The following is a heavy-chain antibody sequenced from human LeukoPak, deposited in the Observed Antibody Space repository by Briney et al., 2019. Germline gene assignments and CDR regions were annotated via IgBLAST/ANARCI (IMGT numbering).Heavy chain of an antibody. Sequence: GGSLRLSCAASGFTFSSYEMNWVRQAPGKGLEWISYISSSGSTIYHADSVKGRFTISRDNAKNSLYLQMNSLRAEDTAVYYCARENSGYPRGDFDYWGQGTLVTVSS. CDR2: ISSSGSTI. J-gene: IGHJ4*02. CDR3: ARENSGYPRGDFDY. CDR1: GFTFSSYE. D-gene: IGHD5-12*01. V-gene: IGHV3-48*03.